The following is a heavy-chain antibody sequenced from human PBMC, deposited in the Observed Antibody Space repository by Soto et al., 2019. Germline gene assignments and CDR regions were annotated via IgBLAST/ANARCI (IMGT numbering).Heavy chain of an antibody. CDR3: ARVSWYPTAYFDY. Sequence: PGGSLSLSCAASGFTFSSYWMSWVRQAPGKGLEWVANIKQDGSEKYYVDSVKGRFTISRDNAKNSLYLQMNSLRAEDTAVYYCARVSWYPTAYFDYWGQGTLVTVSS. CDR1: GFTFSSYW. V-gene: IGHV3-7*01. D-gene: IGHD6-13*01. J-gene: IGHJ4*02. CDR2: IKQDGSEK.